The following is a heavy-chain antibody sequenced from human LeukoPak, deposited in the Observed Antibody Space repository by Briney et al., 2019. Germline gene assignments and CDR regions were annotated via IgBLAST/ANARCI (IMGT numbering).Heavy chain of an antibody. Sequence: GGSLRLSCAASGFTVSSNYMSWVRQAPGKGLEWVSVIYSGGSTYYADSVKGRFTISRDNSKNTLYLQMNSLRAEDTAVYYCARVNRNWNDVYGMDVWGQGTTVTVSS. CDR2: IYSGGST. CDR3: ARVNRNWNDVYGMDV. D-gene: IGHD1-1*01. CDR1: GFTVSSNY. V-gene: IGHV3-53*01. J-gene: IGHJ6*02.